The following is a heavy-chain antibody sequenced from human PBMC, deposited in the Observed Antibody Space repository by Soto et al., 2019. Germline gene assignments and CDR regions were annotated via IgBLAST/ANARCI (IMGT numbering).Heavy chain of an antibody. J-gene: IGHJ5*02. V-gene: IGHV4-4*07. CDR2: IYATGTT. D-gene: IGHD1-1*01. Sequence: LSLTCTVSGASISGFYWSWIRKSAGKGLEWIGRIYATGTTDYNPSLKSRVMMSVDTSKKQFSLKLRSVTAADTAVYYCVRDGTKTLRDWFDPWGQGISATVSS. CDR3: VRDGTKTLRDWFDP. CDR1: GASISGFY.